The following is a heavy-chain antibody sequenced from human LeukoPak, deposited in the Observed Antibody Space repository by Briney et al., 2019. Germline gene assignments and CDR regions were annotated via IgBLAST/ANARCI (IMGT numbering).Heavy chain of an antibody. CDR2: ISHSGST. D-gene: IGHD2-15*01. Sequence: SETLSLTCAVSNGSVSAYYWSWIRQSPGKGLQWIGEISHSGSTNYNPSLKLRVSISLDTSKNQFSLRLSSVSAADTAVYFCARRYCSGGSCYMRGYYGMDVWATGTTVIVSS. CDR3: ARRYCSGGSCYMRGYYGMDV. V-gene: IGHV4-34*01. CDR1: NGSVSAYY. J-gene: IGHJ6*04.